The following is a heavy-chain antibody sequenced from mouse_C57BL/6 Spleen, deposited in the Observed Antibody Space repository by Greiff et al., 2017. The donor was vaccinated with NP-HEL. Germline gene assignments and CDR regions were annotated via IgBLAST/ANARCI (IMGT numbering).Heavy chain of an antibody. Sequence: EVMLVESGGGLVKPGGSLKLSCAASGFTFSDYGMHWVRQAPEKGLEWVAYISSGSSTIYYADTVKGRFTISRDNAKNNLFLQMTSLRSEDTAMYYCASSTTVVDWYFDVWGTGTTVTVSS. CDR1: GFTFSDYG. V-gene: IGHV5-17*01. CDR2: ISSGSSTI. CDR3: ASSTTVVDWYFDV. J-gene: IGHJ1*03. D-gene: IGHD1-1*01.